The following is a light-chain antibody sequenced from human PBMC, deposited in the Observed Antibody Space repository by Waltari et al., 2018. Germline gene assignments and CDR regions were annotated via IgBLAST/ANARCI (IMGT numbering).Light chain of an antibody. CDR3: SSYVGSNFVV. CDR2: EVS. Sequence: QSALAQPPSASGSPGQSVTLSCTGTSSDVGGYNYVSWYQQHPGKPPKLMIYEVSKRPSGVPDRFSGSKSGNTASLTVSGLQAEDEAAYYCSSYVGSNFVVFGGGTKVTVL. J-gene: IGLJ2*01. CDR1: SSDVGGYNY. V-gene: IGLV2-8*01.